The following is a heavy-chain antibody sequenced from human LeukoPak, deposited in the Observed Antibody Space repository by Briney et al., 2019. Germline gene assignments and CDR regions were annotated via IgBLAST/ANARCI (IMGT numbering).Heavy chain of an antibody. V-gene: IGHV1-69*13. Sequence: ASVKVSCKASGVTFSSYALSWVRQAPGQGLEWMGGIIPIFGTANYAQKFQGRVTITADESTSTAYMELSSLRSEDTAVYYCARDVGVAGPYYYGMDVWGKGTTVTVSS. CDR1: GVTFSSYA. CDR2: IIPIFGTA. J-gene: IGHJ6*04. D-gene: IGHD6-19*01. CDR3: ARDVGVAGPYYYGMDV.